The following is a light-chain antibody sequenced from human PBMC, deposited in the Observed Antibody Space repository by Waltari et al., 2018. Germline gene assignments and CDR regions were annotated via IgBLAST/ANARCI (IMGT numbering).Light chain of an antibody. CDR3: LQDASYPWT. CDR1: QGIGND. Sequence: GDRVDITCRASQGIGNDLGWYLQKPGKAPKLLIYGASTLQSGVPSRFGGSGSGTDFTLTISSLQPEDFGTYYCLQDASYPWTFGPGTKVEIK. J-gene: IGKJ1*01. V-gene: IGKV1-6*01. CDR2: GAS.